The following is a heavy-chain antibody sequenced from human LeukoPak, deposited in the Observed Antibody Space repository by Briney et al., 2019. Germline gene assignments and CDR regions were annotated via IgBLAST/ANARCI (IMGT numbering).Heavy chain of an antibody. J-gene: IGHJ3*02. D-gene: IGHD6-25*01. CDR2: IIPIFGTA. CDR1: GGTFSSYA. V-gene: IGHV1-69*13. Sequence: ASVKVSCEASGGTFSSYAISWVRQAPGQGLEWMGGIIPIFGTANYAQKFQGRVTITADESTSTAYMELSSLRSEDTAVYYCARKVAAEAFDIWGQGTMVTVSS. CDR3: ARKVAAEAFDI.